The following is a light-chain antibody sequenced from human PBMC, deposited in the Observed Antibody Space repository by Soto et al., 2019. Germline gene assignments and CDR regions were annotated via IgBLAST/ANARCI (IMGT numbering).Light chain of an antibody. CDR2: GAS. V-gene: IGKV3-20*01. Sequence: EIVLTQSPGTLSLSPGERATVSCRASQSVSSSYLAWYQQKPGQAPRLLIYGASSRATGIPDRFSGSGSGTDFTLTISRLEPEDCAVYYCQQYVSSPYTFGQGTKLEIK. J-gene: IGKJ2*01. CDR3: QQYVSSPYT. CDR1: QSVSSSY.